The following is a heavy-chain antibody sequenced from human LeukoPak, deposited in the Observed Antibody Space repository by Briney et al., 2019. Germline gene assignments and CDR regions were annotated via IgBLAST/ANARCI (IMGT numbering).Heavy chain of an antibody. CDR2: MNPVSGNA. CDR1: GYTFTNFD. J-gene: IGHJ4*02. Sequence: GASVKVSCEASGYTFTNFDINWVRQAPGQGLEWMGWMNPVSGNAGSAQKFQGRVTLTRDTSMSTAYMEVTSLRSDDTAFYYCARAPMGRGALYWGQGTLVTVNS. CDR3: ARAPMGRGALY. V-gene: IGHV1-8*01. D-gene: IGHD3-10*01.